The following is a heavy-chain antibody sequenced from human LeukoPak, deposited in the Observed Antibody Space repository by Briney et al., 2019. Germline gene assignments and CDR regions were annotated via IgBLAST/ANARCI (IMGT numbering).Heavy chain of an antibody. D-gene: IGHD3-10*01. CDR3: ARSITMVRGVNGLFDY. J-gene: IGHJ4*02. CDR1: GFTFSSYS. V-gene: IGHV3-7*01. Sequence: GGSLRLSCAASGFTFSSYSMTWVRQAPGKGLEWVASVKKDASEKSYVDSVKGRFTISRDNAKNSLYLQMNSLRVEDTAVYYCARSITMVRGVNGLFDYWGQGTLVTVSS. CDR2: VKKDASEK.